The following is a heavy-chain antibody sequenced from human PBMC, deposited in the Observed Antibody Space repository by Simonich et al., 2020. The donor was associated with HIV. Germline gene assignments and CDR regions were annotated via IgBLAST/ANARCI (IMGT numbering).Heavy chain of an antibody. D-gene: IGHD1-1*01. V-gene: IGHV4-38-2*01. CDR1: NYSTSCLYY. CDR2: VYHSGST. Sequence: QVQLQDSGPGLVKPSETLSLTCDVSNYSTSCLYYWGWIRQSPGKGLEWIGSVYHSGSTYSNPSPKSRLTISLNTSKNQFSLRLTSVTAADTAVYYCARRQGNWKVNWFDPWGQGTLVTVSS. J-gene: IGHJ5*02. CDR3: ARRQGNWKVNWFDP.